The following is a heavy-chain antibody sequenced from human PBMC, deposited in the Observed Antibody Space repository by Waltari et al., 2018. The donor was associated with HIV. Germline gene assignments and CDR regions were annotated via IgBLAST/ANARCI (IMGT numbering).Heavy chain of an antibody. CDR1: GYTFAAYN. Sequence: QVQLVQSGAEIKKPGASVKVACRTSGYTFAAYNIHWLRQAPGAGLAWIGGGSPLDTGTHYAHDCQGWISMTSDSSTETVYMVLDRLRSEDTAIYFCARAESTTWANLDFWGQGTLVSVSS. D-gene: IGHD1-26*01. CDR2: GSPLDTGT. CDR3: ARAESTTWANLDF. V-gene: IGHV1-2*04. J-gene: IGHJ4*02.